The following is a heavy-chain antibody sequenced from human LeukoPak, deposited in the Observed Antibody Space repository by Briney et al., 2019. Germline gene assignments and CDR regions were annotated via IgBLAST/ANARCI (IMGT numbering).Heavy chain of an antibody. CDR3: ARRSTVIAGYYYMDV. D-gene: IGHD4-11*01. CDR1: GFAFSDAW. V-gene: IGHV3-7*01. Sequence: AGGSLRLSCEGSGFAFSDAWMGWVRQAPGGGLEWLANIRPDGGDTAYVDSVKGRFTIDRDNARNSVYLQMNSLRVEETAVYYCARRSTVIAGYYYMDVWGKGTSVTVSS. CDR2: IRPDGGDT. J-gene: IGHJ6*03.